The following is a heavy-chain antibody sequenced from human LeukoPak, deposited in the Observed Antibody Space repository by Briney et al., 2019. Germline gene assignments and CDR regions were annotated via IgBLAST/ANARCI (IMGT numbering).Heavy chain of an antibody. D-gene: IGHD2-2*01. J-gene: IGHJ4*02. Sequence: SVKVSCKASGGAFSSYAISWVRQVPGQGLEWMGGIIPIFGTANYAQKFQGRVTITADESTSTAYMELSSLRSEDTAVYYCARPQTFDCSSTSCGSFDYWGQGTLVTVSS. CDR2: IIPIFGTA. CDR1: GGAFSSYA. V-gene: IGHV1-69*13. CDR3: ARPQTFDCSSTSCGSFDY.